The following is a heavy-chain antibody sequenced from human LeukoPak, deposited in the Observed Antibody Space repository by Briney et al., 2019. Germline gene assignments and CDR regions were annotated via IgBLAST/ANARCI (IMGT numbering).Heavy chain of an antibody. CDR3: ARATELPSSFFRDGYNGAFDI. J-gene: IGHJ3*02. D-gene: IGHD5-24*01. CDR2: INPNSGGT. Sequence: ASVKVSCKASGYTFTGYYMHWVRQAPGQGLEWMGWINPNSGGTNYAQKFQGRVTMTRDTSISTAYMELSRLRSDDTAVYYCARATELPSSFFRDGYNGAFDIWGQGTMVTVSS. CDR1: GYTFTGYY. V-gene: IGHV1-2*02.